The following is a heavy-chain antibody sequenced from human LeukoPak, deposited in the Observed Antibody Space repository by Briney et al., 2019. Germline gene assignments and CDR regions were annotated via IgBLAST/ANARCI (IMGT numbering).Heavy chain of an antibody. V-gene: IGHV3-30*01. CDR1: GFTFSSYA. Sequence: GRSLRLSCAASGFTFSSYALHWVRQAPGKGLEWVAFISYHGSNKYYADSVKGRFTISRDNSKNTVNLQLNSLSAEDTAIYYCAREGYKYADYYCYYMDVWGKGTTVTVSS. CDR3: AREGYKYADYYCYYMDV. J-gene: IGHJ6*03. D-gene: IGHD5-18*01. CDR2: ISYHGSNK.